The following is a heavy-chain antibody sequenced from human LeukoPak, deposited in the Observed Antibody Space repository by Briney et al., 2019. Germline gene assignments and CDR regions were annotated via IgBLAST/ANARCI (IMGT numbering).Heavy chain of an antibody. Sequence: EASVKVSCKASGYTFTSYGISWVRQAPGQGLEWMGWISAYNGNTNYAQKLQGRVTMTTDTSTSTAYMELRSLRSDDTAVYYCAREERSFTMVRGVLIDYWGQGTLVTVSS. CDR2: ISAYNGNT. CDR1: GYTFTSYG. CDR3: AREERSFTMVRGVLIDY. D-gene: IGHD3-10*01. J-gene: IGHJ4*02. V-gene: IGHV1-18*01.